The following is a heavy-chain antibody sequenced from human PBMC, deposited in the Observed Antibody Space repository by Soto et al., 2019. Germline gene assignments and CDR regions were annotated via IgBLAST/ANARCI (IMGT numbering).Heavy chain of an antibody. D-gene: IGHD4-4*01. V-gene: IGHV3-15*07. Sequence: GGSLRLSCAASGFTFSNAWMNWVRQAPGKGLEWVGRIKSKTDGGTTDYAAPVKGRFTISRDDSKNTLYLQMNSLKTEDTAVYYCTTAPTVTGRWVYYYYYYGMDVWGQGTTVTVSS. CDR3: TTAPTVTGRWVYYYYYYGMDV. CDR1: GFTFSNAW. CDR2: IKSKTDGGTT. J-gene: IGHJ6*02.